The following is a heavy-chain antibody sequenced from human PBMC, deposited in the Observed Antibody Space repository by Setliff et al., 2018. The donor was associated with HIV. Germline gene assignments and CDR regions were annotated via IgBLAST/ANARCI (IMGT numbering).Heavy chain of an antibody. CDR3: ARVQTMAVAGTQYYYMDV. J-gene: IGHJ6*03. CDR2: IIPIFGTT. Sequence: SVKVSCKASGGRFSNYGISWVRQAPGQGLEWMGGIIPIFGTTNYAQMFQGRVTMTADESTSTAYMELSSLRSEDTAVYYCARVQTMAVAGTQYYYMDVWGKGTTVTVSS. V-gene: IGHV1-69*13. D-gene: IGHD6-19*01. CDR1: GGRFSNYG.